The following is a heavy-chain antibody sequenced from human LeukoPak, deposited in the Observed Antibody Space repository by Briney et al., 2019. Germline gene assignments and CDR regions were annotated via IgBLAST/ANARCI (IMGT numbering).Heavy chain of an antibody. D-gene: IGHD6-19*01. CDR3: ARIKAVAGPPSYFDY. J-gene: IGHJ4*02. Sequence: GGSLRLSCTASGFIFSNYAIHWVRQAPGKGLEWVALISYDGTNRNYADSVKGRVIISRDNSKNTLYLQMNRLRGEDTAVYYCARIKAVAGPPSYFDYWGQGTLVIVSS. CDR1: GFIFSNYA. V-gene: IGHV3-30*04. CDR2: ISYDGTNR.